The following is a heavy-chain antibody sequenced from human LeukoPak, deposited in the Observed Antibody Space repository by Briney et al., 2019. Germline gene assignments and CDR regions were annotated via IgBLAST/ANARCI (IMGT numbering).Heavy chain of an antibody. Sequence: PSETLSLTCTVSGGSISSSSYYWGWIRQPPGKGLEWIGSINYSVSTYYNPSRKSRVTISVDTSKNQFSLKLSSVTAADTAVYYCARVVREYDILTGYYAGYFDYWGQGTLVTVSS. CDR3: ARVVREYDILTGYYAGYFDY. J-gene: IGHJ4*02. CDR2: INYSVST. CDR1: GGSISSSSYY. D-gene: IGHD3-9*01. V-gene: IGHV4-39*01.